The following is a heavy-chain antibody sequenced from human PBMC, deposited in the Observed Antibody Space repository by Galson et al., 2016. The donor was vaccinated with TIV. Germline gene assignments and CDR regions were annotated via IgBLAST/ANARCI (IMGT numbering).Heavy chain of an antibody. V-gene: IGHV4-39*02. CDR1: GASIAASSNY. D-gene: IGHD1-7*01. Sequence: LSLTCSVSGASIAASSNYWVWIRQPPGKGLEWIGTIFYTGTTYYNPSLKSRGTISVDTSKRQFSLNVNSVTAADTAVYYWARGFVSGTPVLDFYGLDVWGQGTTVTVS. CDR3: ARGFVSGTPVLDFYGLDV. J-gene: IGHJ6*02. CDR2: IFYTGTT.